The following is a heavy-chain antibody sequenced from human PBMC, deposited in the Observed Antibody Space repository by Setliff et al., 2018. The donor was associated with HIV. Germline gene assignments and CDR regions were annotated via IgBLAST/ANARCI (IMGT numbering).Heavy chain of an antibody. V-gene: IGHV4-4*07. CDR1: GGSIGSYY. J-gene: IGHJ5*02. Sequence: SETLSLTCTVSGGSIGSYYWSWIRQPAGKGLEWIGHIYTNGITNYNPPLKSRVTIPVDPSKNQFSLKLSSVAATDTAMYYCASANWNYLGYWFDPWGQGTLVTVSS. D-gene: IGHD1-7*01. CDR2: IYTNGIT. CDR3: ASANWNYLGYWFDP.